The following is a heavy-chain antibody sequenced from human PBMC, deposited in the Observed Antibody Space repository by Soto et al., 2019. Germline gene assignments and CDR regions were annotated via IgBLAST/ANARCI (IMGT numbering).Heavy chain of an antibody. CDR2: IYYSGST. CDR3: ARWGYCSGGSCYNWFDP. D-gene: IGHD2-15*01. CDR1: GGSISSGDYY. V-gene: IGHV4-30-4*01. J-gene: IGHJ5*02. Sequence: SETLSLTCTVSGGSISSGDYYWSWIRQPPGKGLEWIGYIYYSGSTYYNPSLKSRVTISVDTSKNQFSLKLSSVTAADTALYYCARWGYCSGGSCYNWFDPWGQGTLVTVSS.